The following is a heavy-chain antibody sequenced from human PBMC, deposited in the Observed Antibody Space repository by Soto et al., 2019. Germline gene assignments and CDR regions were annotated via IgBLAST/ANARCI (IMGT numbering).Heavy chain of an antibody. Sequence: EVQLEESGGGLVQPGGSLRLSCVGSGFSFSSFFMDWVRQAPGKGLEWVADMNPDGSDKGYVDSAKGRFTISRDIARNSLYLQMNSLRVEDTAMYYCSRGWSGAYDTWGRGTVVTVSS. D-gene: IGHD3-10*02. CDR3: SRGWSGAYDT. CDR2: MNPDGSDK. J-gene: IGHJ3*02. CDR1: GFSFSSFF. V-gene: IGHV3-7*01.